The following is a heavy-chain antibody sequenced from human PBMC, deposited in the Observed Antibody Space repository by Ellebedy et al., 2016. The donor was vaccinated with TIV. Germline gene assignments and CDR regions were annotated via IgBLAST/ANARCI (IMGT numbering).Heavy chain of an antibody. D-gene: IGHD6-6*01. Sequence: SVKVSXKASGGTFSSYAISWVRQAPGQGLEWMGGIIPIFGTANYAQKFQGRVTITADESTSTAYMELSSLRSEDTAVYYCARGTARQLLNWFDPWGQGTLVTVSS. V-gene: IGHV1-69*13. CDR2: IIPIFGTA. J-gene: IGHJ5*02. CDR1: GGTFSSYA. CDR3: ARGTARQLLNWFDP.